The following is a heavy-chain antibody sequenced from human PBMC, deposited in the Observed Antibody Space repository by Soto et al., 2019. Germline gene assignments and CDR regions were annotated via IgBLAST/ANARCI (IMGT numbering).Heavy chain of an antibody. J-gene: IGHJ6*02. V-gene: IGHV3-30-3*01. CDR1: GFTFSVSA. D-gene: IGHD2-2*01. Sequence: QVQVVESGGGVVQPGTSLRLSCAASGFTFSVSAIHWVRQAPGKGLEWVAVISSDGSHQYYADSVRDRFTISRDNPKNTLYLQMNSLRAEDTAVYYCARPYCRSTRCYLYYYGMDVWGPGTTVTVSS. CDR3: ARPYCRSTRCYLYYYGMDV. CDR2: ISSDGSHQ.